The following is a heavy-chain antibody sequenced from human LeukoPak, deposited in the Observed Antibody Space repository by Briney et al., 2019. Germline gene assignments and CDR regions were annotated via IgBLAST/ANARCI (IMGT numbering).Heavy chain of an antibody. J-gene: IGHJ4*02. CDR2: IKEDGSEK. CDR3: ARSRSGYYEDY. CDR1: GFTFSHYW. D-gene: IGHD3-22*01. Sequence: QTGGSLRPSCAPSGFTFSHYWMSWVRQAPGKGLEWVANIKEDGSEKYYVDSVKGRFTISRDNAKNSLSLQVNSLRAEDTAVYYCARSRSGYYEDYWGQGTLVTVSS. V-gene: IGHV3-7*01.